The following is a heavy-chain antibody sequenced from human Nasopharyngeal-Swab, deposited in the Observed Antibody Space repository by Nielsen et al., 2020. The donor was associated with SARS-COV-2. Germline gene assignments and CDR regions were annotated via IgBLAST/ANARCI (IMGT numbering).Heavy chain of an antibody. CDR1: GYTFTGYY. Sequence: ASVKVSCKASGYTFTGYYMHWVRQAPGQGLEWMGRINPNSGGTNYAQKFQGRVTMTRVTSISTGYMELSRLRSDDTAVYYCARVWEPGGYYYYGMDVLGQGTTVTVSS. J-gene: IGHJ6*02. V-gene: IGHV1-2*06. D-gene: IGHD1-26*01. CDR2: INPNSGGT. CDR3: ARVWEPGGYYYYGMDV.